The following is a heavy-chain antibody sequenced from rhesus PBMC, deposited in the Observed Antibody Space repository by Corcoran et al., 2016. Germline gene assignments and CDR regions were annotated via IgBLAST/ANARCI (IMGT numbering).Heavy chain of an antibody. CDR2: INSGGDRT. D-gene: IGHD4-23*01. CDR1: GFTFSSYA. V-gene: IGHV3-103*01. J-gene: IGHJ6*01. CDR3: AKGYSNYWADYYGLDS. Sequence: EVQVVETGGGLVQPGGSLRLSFAASGFTFSSYAMQWVLQAPGTGLEGISAINSGGDRTYYADSVKGRFTISRDNSKNTLSLQMNSLRTEDTAMYYCAKGYSNYWADYYGLDSWGQGVVVTVSS.